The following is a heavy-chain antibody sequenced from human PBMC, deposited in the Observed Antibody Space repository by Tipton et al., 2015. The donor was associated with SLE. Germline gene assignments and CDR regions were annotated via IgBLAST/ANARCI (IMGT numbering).Heavy chain of an antibody. J-gene: IGHJ3*02. CDR2: IYYSGST. V-gene: IGHV4-59*11. CDR1: GDSISSHY. Sequence: TLSLTCTVSGDSISSHYWSWIRQPPGKGLEWIGYIYYSGSTNYNPSLKSRVTISMDTSKNHFSLKLSSVTAADTAVYYCARGRRRGPGAFDIWGQGTLVTVSS. D-gene: IGHD1-1*01. CDR3: ARGRRRGPGAFDI.